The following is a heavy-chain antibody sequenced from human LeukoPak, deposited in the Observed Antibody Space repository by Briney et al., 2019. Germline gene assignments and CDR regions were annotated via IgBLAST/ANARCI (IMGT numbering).Heavy chain of an antibody. CDR1: GFTFSSYS. V-gene: IGHV3-21*01. D-gene: IGHD1-26*01. CDR3: ARAGGELPPRLDY. J-gene: IGHJ4*02. Sequence: GGSLRLSCAASGFTFSSYSMNWVRQAPGKGLEWVSSISSSSSYIYYADSVKGRFTISRDNAKNSLYLQMNSLRAEDTAVYYCARAGGELPPRLDYWGQGTLVTVSS. CDR2: ISSSSSYI.